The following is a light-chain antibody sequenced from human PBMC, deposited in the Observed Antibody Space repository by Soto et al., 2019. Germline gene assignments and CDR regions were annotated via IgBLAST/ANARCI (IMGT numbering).Light chain of an antibody. CDR3: CSYAGSYTFI. V-gene: IGLV2-11*01. CDR2: DVN. Sequence: QSVLTQPRSVSGSPGQSVTISCTGTSSDVGGYNFVSWYQQHPGKAPKLMIYDVNKRPSGVPDRFSGSKSGNTASLTISGLQAEDEADYYCCSYAGSYTFIFGGGTKVTV. J-gene: IGLJ2*01. CDR1: SSDVGGYNF.